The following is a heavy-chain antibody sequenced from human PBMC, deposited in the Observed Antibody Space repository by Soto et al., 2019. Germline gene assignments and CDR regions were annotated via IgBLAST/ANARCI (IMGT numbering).Heavy chain of an antibody. CDR2: INTRSTPI. V-gene: IGHV3-48*03. J-gene: IGHJ6*02. Sequence: GGSLRLSCATSGFTFSSYEMNWVRQAPGKGLESISPINTRSTPIYYADSVRGRFTISRDNAKNSLYLQINSLPAADTAVYYCVRDNGAMDVCGQGTTVTVSS. CDR3: VRDNGAMDV. D-gene: IGHD3-10*01. CDR1: GFTFSSYE.